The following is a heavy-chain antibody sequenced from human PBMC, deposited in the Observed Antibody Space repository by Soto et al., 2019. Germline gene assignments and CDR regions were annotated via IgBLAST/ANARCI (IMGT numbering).Heavy chain of an antibody. J-gene: IGHJ4*02. CDR3: ARVYRGYSYGFDY. CDR1: GGSISSGGYY. V-gene: IGHV4-31*03. D-gene: IGHD5-18*01. Sequence: SETLSLTCSVSGGSISSGGYYWSWIRQHPGKGLEWIGYIYYSGSTYYNPSLKSRVTISVKTSKNQFSLKLSSVTAADTAVYYCARVYRGYSYGFDYWGQGTLVTVSS. CDR2: IYYSGST.